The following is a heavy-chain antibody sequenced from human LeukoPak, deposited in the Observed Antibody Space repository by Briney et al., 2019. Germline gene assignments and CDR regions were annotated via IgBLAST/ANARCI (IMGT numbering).Heavy chain of an antibody. V-gene: IGHV4-59*02. CDR2: MYKSGNT. CDR1: GGSVGDYY. Sequence: SETLSLTCTISGGSVGDYYWSWFRQPPGKGLEWLGYMYKSGNTNFNPSLKSRVTISVDTSKNQFSLKVTSVTTADTAVYYCASRRLGNDYWGQGILVTVSS. D-gene: IGHD3-9*01. J-gene: IGHJ4*02. CDR3: ASRRLGNDY.